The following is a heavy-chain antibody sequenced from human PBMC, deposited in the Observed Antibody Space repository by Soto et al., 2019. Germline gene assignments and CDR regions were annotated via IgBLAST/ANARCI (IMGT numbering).Heavy chain of an antibody. V-gene: IGHV6-1*01. Sequence: PSPTLSLPCXISGDSVSRNSAAWNWIRQSPSRGLEWLGRTYYRSKWYNDYAVSVKSRITINPDTSKNQFSLQLNSVTPEDTAVYYCARSDIVATTYYFDYWGQGTLVPVSS. CDR2: TYYRSKWYN. CDR1: GDSVSRNSAA. J-gene: IGHJ4*02. CDR3: ARSDIVATTYYFDY. D-gene: IGHD5-12*01.